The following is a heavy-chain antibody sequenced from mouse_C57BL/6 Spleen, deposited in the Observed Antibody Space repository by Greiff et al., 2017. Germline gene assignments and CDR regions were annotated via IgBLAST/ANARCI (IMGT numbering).Heavy chain of an antibody. J-gene: IGHJ4*01. D-gene: IGHD2-1*01. CDR1: GYSFTGYY. CDR2: INPSTGGT. Sequence: VQLKESGPELVKPGASVKISCTASGYSFTGYYMNWVKQSPEKSLEWIGEINPSTGGTTYNQKFKAKATLTVDKSSSTAYMQLKSLTSEDSAVYYSAREGKNEGSYYYAMDDWGQGTSVTVSS. CDR3: AREGKNEGSYYYAMDD. V-gene: IGHV1-42*01.